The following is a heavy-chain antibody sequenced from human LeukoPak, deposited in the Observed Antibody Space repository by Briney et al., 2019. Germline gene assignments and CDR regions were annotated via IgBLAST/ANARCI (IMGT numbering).Heavy chain of an antibody. D-gene: IGHD3-10*01. CDR3: ATGSGHGNGSGSYYGFDY. Sequence: GASVKVSCKASGYTFTSYDINWVRQATGQGLEWMGWMNPNSGNTGYAQKFQGRVTMTRNTSISTAYMELSSLRSEDTAVYYCATGSGHGNGSGSYYGFDYWGQGTLVTVSS. J-gene: IGHJ4*02. V-gene: IGHV1-8*01. CDR1: GYTFTSYD. CDR2: MNPNSGNT.